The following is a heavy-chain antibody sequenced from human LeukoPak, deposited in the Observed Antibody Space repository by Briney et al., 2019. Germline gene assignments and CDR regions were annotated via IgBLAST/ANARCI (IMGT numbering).Heavy chain of an antibody. J-gene: IGHJ4*02. CDR1: GYTFTSYG. CDR2: ISGYNGNT. CDR3: ARPHEMATIREYYFDY. Sequence: GASVKVSCKASGYTFTSYGISWVRQAPGQGLEWLGWISGYNGNTKYVQKLQGRLTMTRDTSTSTVYMELSSLRSEDTAVYYCARPHEMATIREYYFDYWGQGTLVTVSS. D-gene: IGHD5-24*01. V-gene: IGHV1-18*01.